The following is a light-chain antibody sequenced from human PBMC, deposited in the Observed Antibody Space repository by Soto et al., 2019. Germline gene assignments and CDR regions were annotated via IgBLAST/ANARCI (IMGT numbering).Light chain of an antibody. CDR3: QHYHSWPLT. J-gene: IGKJ4*01. CDR2: AAS. V-gene: IGKV3-15*01. Sequence: EIVMTQSPATLSVSTGERATLSCRASQGVGSTLAWYQQKPGQTPRLLIYAASTRATGVPARFSGSGSGTEFTLTINSLQSEDFAVYYCQHYHSWPLTFGGRTKVAI. CDR1: QGVGST.